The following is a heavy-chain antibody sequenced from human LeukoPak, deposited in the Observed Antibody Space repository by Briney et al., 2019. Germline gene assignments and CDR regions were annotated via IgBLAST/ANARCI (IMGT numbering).Heavy chain of an antibody. D-gene: IGHD6-19*01. CDR2: IYTSGST. V-gene: IGHV4-4*07. CDR1: GGSISSYY. Sequence: SETLSLTCTVSGGSISSYYWSWIRQPAGKGLEWIGRIYTSGSTNYNPSLKSRVTMSVGTSKNQFSLKLSSVTAADTAVYYCARGTPYSSGWYAGIHYFDYWGQGTLVTVSS. CDR3: ARGTPYSSGWYAGIHYFDY. J-gene: IGHJ4*02.